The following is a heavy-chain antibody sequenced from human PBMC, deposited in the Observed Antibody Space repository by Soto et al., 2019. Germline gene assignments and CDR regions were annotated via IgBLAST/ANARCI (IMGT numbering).Heavy chain of an antibody. D-gene: IGHD6-13*01. V-gene: IGHV1-2*04. CDR2: INPNSGGT. CDR3: ARERSYMSSSPRANNWFDP. CDR1: GYTFTGYY. J-gene: IGHJ5*02. Sequence: GASVKVSCKASGYTFTGYYMHWVRQAPGQGLEWMGWINPNSGGTNYAQKFQGWVTMTRDTSISTAYMELSRLRSDDTAVYYCARERSYMSSSPRANNWFDPWGQGTLVTVSS.